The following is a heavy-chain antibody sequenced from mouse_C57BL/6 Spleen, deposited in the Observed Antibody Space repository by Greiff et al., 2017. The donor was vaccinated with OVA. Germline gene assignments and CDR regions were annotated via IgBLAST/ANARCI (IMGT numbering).Heavy chain of an antibody. Sequence: EVKLQESGPGLVKPSQSLSITCSVTGYSIPSGYYWNWIRQFPGNKLEWMGYISYDGSNNYNPSPKNRISITRDTSKNQFFRKLNSVTTEDTATYYCAREGKLIYYGNYDYAMDYWGQGTSVTVSS. CDR3: AREGKLIYYGNYDYAMDY. J-gene: IGHJ4*01. D-gene: IGHD2-1*01. V-gene: IGHV3-6*01. CDR1: GYSIPSGYY. CDR2: ISYDGSN.